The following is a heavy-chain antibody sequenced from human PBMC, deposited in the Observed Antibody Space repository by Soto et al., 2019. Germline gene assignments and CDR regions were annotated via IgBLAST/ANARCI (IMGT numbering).Heavy chain of an antibody. CDR1: GGTFGIYA. CDR2: IIAFSDIV. V-gene: IGHV1-69*12. CDR3: ARSLYSSSWFHSGNSYYYYGMDV. Sequence: QVQLVQSGAEVKKPGSSVKVSCKASGGTFGIYAITWVRQAPGQGLEWMGGIIAFSDIVNYTQKLQGRVTITADESTYTAYMDLSSLRSEDTAVYYCARSLYSSSWFHSGNSYYYYGMDVWGQGTTVTVSS. J-gene: IGHJ6*02. D-gene: IGHD6-13*01.